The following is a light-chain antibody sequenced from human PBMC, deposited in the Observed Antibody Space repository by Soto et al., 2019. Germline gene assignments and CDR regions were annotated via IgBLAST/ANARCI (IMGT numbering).Light chain of an antibody. CDR3: QSYDSSLSGNSV. Sequence: QSVLTQPPSVSGAPGQRVTISCTGSSSNIGAGYDVHWYQQLPGTAPKLLIYGNSNRPSGVPDRFSGSKSGTSASLAITGLQAEDEADYYCQSYDSSLSGNSVFGTGTQLTVL. V-gene: IGLV1-40*01. CDR2: GNS. J-gene: IGLJ7*01. CDR1: SSNIGAGYD.